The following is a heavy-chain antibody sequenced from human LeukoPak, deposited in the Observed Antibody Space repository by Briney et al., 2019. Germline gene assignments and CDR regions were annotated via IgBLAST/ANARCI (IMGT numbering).Heavy chain of an antibody. CDR1: GFTFSSYA. Sequence: GGSLRLSCAASGFTFSSYAMSWVRQAPGKGLEWVSAISGSGGSIYYADSVKGRFTISRDNSKNTLYLQMNSLRAEDTAVYYCAKVPTYYYDSSGYPSLLFDYWGQGTLVTVSS. D-gene: IGHD3-22*01. J-gene: IGHJ4*02. V-gene: IGHV3-23*01. CDR2: ISGSGGSI. CDR3: AKVPTYYYDSSGYPSLLFDY.